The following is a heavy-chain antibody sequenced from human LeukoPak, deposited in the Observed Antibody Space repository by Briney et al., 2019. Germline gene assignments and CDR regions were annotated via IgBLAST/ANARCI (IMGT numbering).Heavy chain of an antibody. Sequence: GGSLRLSCAASGFTFSSFGMHWVRQAPGKGLEWVAGISYDGSSKYYADSVKGRFTISRDNSRNTLYLQMNSLRAEDTALYYCARDRRLGGLDYWGQGTLVTVSS. CDR1: GFTFSSFG. V-gene: IGHV3-30*03. CDR2: ISYDGSSK. J-gene: IGHJ4*02. CDR3: ARDRRLGGLDY. D-gene: IGHD4-23*01.